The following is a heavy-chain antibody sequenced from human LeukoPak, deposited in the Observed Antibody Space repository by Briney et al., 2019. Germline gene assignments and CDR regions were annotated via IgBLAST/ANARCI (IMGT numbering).Heavy chain of an antibody. CDR2: ISSSSSYI. CDR1: GFTFSSYS. D-gene: IGHD2-2*01. V-gene: IGHV3-21*01. J-gene: IGHJ6*02. Sequence: PGGSLRLSCAASGFTFSSYSMNWVRQAPGKGLEWVSSISSSSSYIYYADSVKGRFTISRDNAKNSLYLQMNSLRAEDTAVYYCARDRALVPQLPDVWGQGTTVTVSS. CDR3: ARDRALVPQLPDV.